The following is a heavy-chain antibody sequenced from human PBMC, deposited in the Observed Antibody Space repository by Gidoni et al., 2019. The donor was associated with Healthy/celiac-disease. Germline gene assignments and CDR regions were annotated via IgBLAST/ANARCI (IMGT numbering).Heavy chain of an antibody. Sequence: QVQLVESGGGVVQPGRSLRLSCAASGFTFSSYGMHWVRQAPGKGLEWVAVIWYDGSNKYYADSVKGRFTISRDNSKNTLYLQMNSLRAEDTAVYYCARDRAVADYYGMDVWGQGTTVTVSS. CDR2: IWYDGSNK. CDR3: ARDRAVADYYGMDV. J-gene: IGHJ6*02. V-gene: IGHV3-33*01. D-gene: IGHD6-19*01. CDR1: GFTFSSYG.